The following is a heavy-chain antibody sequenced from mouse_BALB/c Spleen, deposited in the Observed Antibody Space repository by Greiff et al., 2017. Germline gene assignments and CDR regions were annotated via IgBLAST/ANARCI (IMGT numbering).Heavy chain of an antibody. CDR1: GYTFSSYW. CDR3: ERTYDGYYFDY. V-gene: IGHV1-9*01. CDR2: ILPGSGST. D-gene: IGHD2-3*01. Sequence: QVQLKQSGAELMKPGASVKISCKATGYTFSSYWIEWVKQRPGHGLEWIGEILPGSGSTNYNEKFKGKATFTVDTSSNTAYMQLRSLTSEDTADYYCERTYDGYYFDYWGQGTTLTVSS. J-gene: IGHJ2*01.